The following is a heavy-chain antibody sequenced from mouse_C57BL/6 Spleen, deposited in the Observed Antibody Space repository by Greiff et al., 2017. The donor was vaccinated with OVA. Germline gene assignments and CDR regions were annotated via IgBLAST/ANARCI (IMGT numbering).Heavy chain of an antibody. CDR2: IRSKSNNYAT. J-gene: IGHJ2*01. V-gene: IGHV10-1*01. CDR3: VRGGYVLDY. Sequence: EVKLVESGGGLVQPKGSLKLSCAASGFSFNTYAMNWVRQAPGKGLEWVARIRSKSNNYATYYADSVKDRFTISRDDSESMLYLQMNNLKTEDTAMYYCVRGGYVLDYWGQGTTLTVSS. CDR1: GFSFNTYA. D-gene: IGHD3-1*01.